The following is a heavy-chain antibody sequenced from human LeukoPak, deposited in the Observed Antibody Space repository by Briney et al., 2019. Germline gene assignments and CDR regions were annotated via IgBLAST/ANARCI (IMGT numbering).Heavy chain of an antibody. J-gene: IGHJ4*02. CDR3: AREAGIPPSTQQWPTSVDY. V-gene: IGHV3-7*05. CDR2: IKQDGSEK. D-gene: IGHD5-18*01. Sequence: GGSLRLSCVASGFTFSSSWMSWVRQAPGQGLEWVANIKQDGSEKYCVDSVKGRFTISRDNAKNSLYLQMNSLRAEDTAVYYCAREAGIPPSTQQWPTSVDYWGQGNLVTVSS. CDR1: GFTFSSSW.